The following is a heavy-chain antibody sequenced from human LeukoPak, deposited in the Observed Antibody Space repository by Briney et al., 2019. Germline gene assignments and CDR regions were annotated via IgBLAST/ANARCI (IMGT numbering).Heavy chain of an antibody. CDR3: ARQTAMGRSGDY. J-gene: IGHJ4*02. V-gene: IGHV5-51*01. CDR1: GYSFTSYW. CDR2: IGPSDSET. D-gene: IGHD5-18*01. Sequence: GESLKISCKASGYSFTSYWIGWVRQMPGKGLEWMGIIGPSDSETRYTPPFQGQVTISADKSLSTAYLQWNSLKASDTAMYYCARQTAMGRSGDYWGQGTLLTVSS.